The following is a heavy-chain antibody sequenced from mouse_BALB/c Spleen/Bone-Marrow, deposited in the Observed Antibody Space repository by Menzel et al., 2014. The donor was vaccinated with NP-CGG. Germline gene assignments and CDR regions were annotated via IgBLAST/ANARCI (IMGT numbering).Heavy chain of an antibody. D-gene: IGHD3-2*01. CDR3: VKPRQLGLPYDKDY. CDR2: INPYNDGT. V-gene: IGHV1-14*01. CDR1: GYTFTSYV. J-gene: IGHJ2*01. Sequence: EVQLQESGPELVKPGASVKMSCKASGYTFTSYVMHWVKQKPGQGLEWIGYINPYNDGTKYNEKFKGKATLTSDQSSSTAYMEPSSLTPKDSAVDYVVKPRQLGLPYDKDYRGQGTTLTVSS.